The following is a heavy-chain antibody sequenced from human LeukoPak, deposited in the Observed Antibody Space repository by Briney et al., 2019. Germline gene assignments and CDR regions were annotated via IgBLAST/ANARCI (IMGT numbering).Heavy chain of an antibody. J-gene: IGHJ1*01. CDR1: GFSFRNYG. D-gene: IGHD4-17*01. V-gene: IGHV3-30*02. CDR2: IWYDGRDK. CDR3: AEEADYGDYHEYFQH. Sequence: GGSLRLSCAASGFSFRNYGMHWVRQAPGKGLEWVAVIWYDGRDKYYADSVKGRFTISRDNSKNTLYLQMNSLRAEDTAVYYCAEEADYGDYHEYFQHWGQGTLVTVSS.